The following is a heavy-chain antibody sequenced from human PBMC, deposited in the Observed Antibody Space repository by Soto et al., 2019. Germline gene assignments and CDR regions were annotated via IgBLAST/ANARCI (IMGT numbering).Heavy chain of an antibody. J-gene: IGHJ4*02. CDR3: VRTSLVVAAATREGY. Sequence: EVQLVESGGGLVQPGESLRLSCAASGFTFSSYWMHWVRQAPGKGLVWVSRINSDGSSTSYAGSVKGRFTISRDNAKNTLYLQMNSLRAEDTAVYYCVRTSLVVAAATREGYWGQGTLVTVSS. D-gene: IGHD2-15*01. CDR1: GFTFSSYW. CDR2: INSDGSST. V-gene: IGHV3-74*01.